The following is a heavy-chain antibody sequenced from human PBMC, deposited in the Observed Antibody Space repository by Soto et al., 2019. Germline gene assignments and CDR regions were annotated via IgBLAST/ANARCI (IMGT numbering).Heavy chain of an antibody. CDR1: GGSFSGYY. CDR3: ARGLIAAAGSYFDY. D-gene: IGHD6-13*01. V-gene: IGHV4-34*01. J-gene: IGHJ4*02. Sequence: SETLSLTCAVYGGSFSGYYWSWIRQPPGKGLEWIGEINHSGSTNYNPSLKSRVTISVDTSKNQFSLKLSSVTAADTAVYYCARGLIAAAGSYFDYWGQGTLVTVSS. CDR2: INHSGST.